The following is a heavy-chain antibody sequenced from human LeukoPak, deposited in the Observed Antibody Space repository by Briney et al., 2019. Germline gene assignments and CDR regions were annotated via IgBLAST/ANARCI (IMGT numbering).Heavy chain of an antibody. J-gene: IGHJ4*02. Sequence: GGSLRLSCAASGFSFTNYAMTWVRQAPGKGLEWVSAISGSVGSTSYADGVRGRFTVSRDNSKNTLYLQMNSLRAEDTAVYYCASGPPLYCSSTSCYSNYWGQGTLVTVSS. D-gene: IGHD2-2*01. V-gene: IGHV3-23*01. CDR3: ASGPPLYCSSTSCYSNY. CDR2: ISGSVGST. CDR1: GFSFTNYA.